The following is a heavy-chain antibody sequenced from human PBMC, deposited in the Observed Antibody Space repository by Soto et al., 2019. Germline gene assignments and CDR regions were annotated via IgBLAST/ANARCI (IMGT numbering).Heavy chain of an antibody. V-gene: IGHV4-39*01. CDR3: ARHEGNGNLWPLDD. J-gene: IGHJ4*02. CDR2: IQYSGST. D-gene: IGHD2-8*01. Sequence: QVQLLESCPWLVKPSDTLSLTCTVSGDSIGTTHSSWACIRQSPGKGLDWIGNIQYSGSTYYMPSLRRRVTLSVDTAKNQFSLRLTSVTAEDTAGYYFARHEGNGNLWPLDDWCQGSLVTVSS. CDR1: GDSIGTTHSS.